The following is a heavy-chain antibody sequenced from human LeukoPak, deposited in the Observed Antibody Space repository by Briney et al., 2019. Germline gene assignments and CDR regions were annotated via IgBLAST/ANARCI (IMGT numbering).Heavy chain of an antibody. CDR3: ARDYGDLQD. J-gene: IGHJ4*02. CDR1: GGSFSGYY. V-gene: IGHV4-34*01. CDR2: INHSGST. D-gene: IGHD4-17*01. Sequence: SETLSLTCAVYGGSFSGYYWSWIRQPPGKGLEWIGEINHSGSTNYNPSLKGRVTISVDTSKNQFSLKLSSVTAADTAVYYCARDYGDLQDWGQGTLVTVSS.